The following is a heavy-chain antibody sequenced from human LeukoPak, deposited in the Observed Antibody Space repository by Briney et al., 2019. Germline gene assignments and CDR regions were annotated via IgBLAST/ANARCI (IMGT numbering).Heavy chain of an antibody. V-gene: IGHV4-39*07. CDR2: IYYSGST. J-gene: IGHJ4*02. Sequence: SETLSLTCTVSGGSISIRSYYWGWIRQPPGKGLEWIGSIYYSGSTYYNPSLKSRVTISVDTSKNQFSLKLSSVTAADTAVYYCARGNLYSYGLFAFDYWGQGTLVTVSS. D-gene: IGHD5-18*01. CDR1: GGSISIRSYY. CDR3: ARGNLYSYGLFAFDY.